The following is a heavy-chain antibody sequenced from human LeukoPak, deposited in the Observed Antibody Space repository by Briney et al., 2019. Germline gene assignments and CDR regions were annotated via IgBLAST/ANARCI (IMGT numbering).Heavy chain of an antibody. CDR1: VDTFSSYA. Sequence: SVNVSCKASVDTFSSYAISWVRQPPGQAREGMGRIISILGIAKYEQQLQDRVTITAEESTSTAYMELSSLRSEDRAVYYCARVRFYSGSGSYHDDYWGQGTLVTVSS. V-gene: IGHV1-69*04. D-gene: IGHD3-10*01. J-gene: IGHJ4*02. CDR2: IISILGIA. CDR3: ARVRFYSGSGSYHDDY.